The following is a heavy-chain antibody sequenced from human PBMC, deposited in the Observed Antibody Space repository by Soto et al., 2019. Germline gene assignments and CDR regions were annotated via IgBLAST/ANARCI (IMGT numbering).Heavy chain of an antibody. Sequence: GGSLRLSCAASGFTFSSYAMSWVRQSPGKGLEWVSAISGSGGSTYYADSVKGRFTSSRDNSKITRYVQMNSLRAEDTAVYYCMIVYCSTTSCPTPGFAFDCWGQGTLVTVSS. CDR2: ISGSGGST. V-gene: IGHV3-23*01. CDR1: GFTFSSYA. D-gene: IGHD2-2*01. J-gene: IGHJ4*02. CDR3: MIVYCSTTSCPTPGFAFDC.